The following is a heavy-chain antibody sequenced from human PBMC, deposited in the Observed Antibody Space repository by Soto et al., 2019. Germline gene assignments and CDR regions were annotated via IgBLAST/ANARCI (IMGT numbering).Heavy chain of an antibody. V-gene: IGHV1-46*03. Sequence: ASVKVSCKASGYTFTSYYMHWVRQAPGQGLEWMGIINPSGGSTSYAQKFQGRVTMTRDTSTSTVYMELSSLRSEDTAVYYCARDRLLYYYDSSGYLGYWGQGTLVTVSS. J-gene: IGHJ4*02. D-gene: IGHD3-22*01. CDR3: ARDRLLYYYDSSGYLGY. CDR2: INPSGGST. CDR1: GYTFTSYY.